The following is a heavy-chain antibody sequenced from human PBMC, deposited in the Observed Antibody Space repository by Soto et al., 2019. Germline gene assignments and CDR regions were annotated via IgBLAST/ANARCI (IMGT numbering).Heavy chain of an antibody. J-gene: IGHJ4*02. V-gene: IGHV3-23*01. D-gene: IGHD3-22*01. CDR3: AKNPGYYYDSTGYHFDY. CDR1: EFTFSNYA. Sequence: SLRLSCAASEFTFSNYAMSWVRQAPGKGLEWVSAISYGGGTTYYADSVKGRFTISRDNSKNTLYLQMNSLRAEDTAFYYCAKNPGYYYDSTGYHFDYWGQGTLVTVSS. CDR2: ISYGGGTT.